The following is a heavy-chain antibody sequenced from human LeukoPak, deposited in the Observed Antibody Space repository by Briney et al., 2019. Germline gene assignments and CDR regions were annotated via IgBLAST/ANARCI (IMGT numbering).Heavy chain of an antibody. CDR3: ARGRGYSYGFGLY. V-gene: IGHV4-34*01. CDR2: INHSGST. J-gene: IGHJ4*02. CDR1: GGSFSGYY. Sequence: SETLSLTCAVYGGSFSGYYWSWIRQPPGKGPEWIGEINHSGSTNYNPSLMSRVTISVDTSKNQFSLKLSSVTAADTAVYYCARGRGYSYGFGLYWGQGTLVTVSS. D-gene: IGHD5-18*01.